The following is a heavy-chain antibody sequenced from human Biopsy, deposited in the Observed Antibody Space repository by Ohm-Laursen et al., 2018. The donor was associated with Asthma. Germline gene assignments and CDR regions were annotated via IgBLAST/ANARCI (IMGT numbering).Heavy chain of an antibody. CDR3: ARVKDGYNFDY. CDR2: IYHSGST. V-gene: IGHV4-30-2*01. CDR1: GGSISSGGYS. Sequence: TLSLTCAVSGGSISSGGYSWSWIRQPPGKGLEWIGYIYHSGSTYSNPSLKSRVTISVDRSKNQFSRKLSSVTAADTAVYYCARVKDGYNFDYWGQGTLVTVSS. D-gene: IGHD5-24*01. J-gene: IGHJ4*02.